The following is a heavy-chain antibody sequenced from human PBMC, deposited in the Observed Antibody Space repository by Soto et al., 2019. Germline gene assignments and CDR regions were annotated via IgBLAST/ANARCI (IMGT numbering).Heavy chain of an antibody. Sequence: SETLSLTCTVSGGSISSGDYFWNWIRQPPGEGLEWIGYIYYTGATFYNPSLKSRVTISGDTSKSQFSLKLSSVTAADTAVYYCARNRAGNGYDYWGPGTLVTV. CDR3: ARNRAGNGYDY. CDR2: IYYTGAT. D-gene: IGHD2-8*01. J-gene: IGHJ4*02. CDR1: GGSISSGDYF. V-gene: IGHV4-30-4*01.